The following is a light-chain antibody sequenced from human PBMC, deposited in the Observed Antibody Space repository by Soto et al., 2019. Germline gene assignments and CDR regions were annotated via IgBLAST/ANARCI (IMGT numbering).Light chain of an antibody. J-gene: IGKJ5*01. CDR1: QSVSSD. Sequence: EIVITQSPSTLSLSPGERATLSCRASQSVSSDLAWYQQKPGQAPRLLIYAASTRATGIPPRFSGSASGTEFTLTISSLQSEDFAVYYCLQYNNWPTFGQGTRLEIK. V-gene: IGKV3-15*01. CDR3: LQYNNWPT. CDR2: AAS.